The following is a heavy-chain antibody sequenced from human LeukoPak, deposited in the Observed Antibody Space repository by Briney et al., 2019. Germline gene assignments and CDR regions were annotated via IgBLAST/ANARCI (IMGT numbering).Heavy chain of an antibody. CDR3: ARVEVGIAVAGKGDY. Sequence: ASVKVSCKASGYTFTSYGISWVRQAPGQGLEWMGGISAYNGNTNYAQKLQGRVTMTTDTSTSTAYMELRSLRSDDTAVYYCARVEVGIAVAGKGDYWGQGTLVTVSS. V-gene: IGHV1-18*01. D-gene: IGHD6-19*01. J-gene: IGHJ4*02. CDR1: GYTFTSYG. CDR2: ISAYNGNT.